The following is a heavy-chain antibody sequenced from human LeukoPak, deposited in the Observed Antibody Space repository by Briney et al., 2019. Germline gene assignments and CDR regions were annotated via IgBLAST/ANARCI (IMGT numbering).Heavy chain of an antibody. Sequence: SETLSLTCTVSGGSISSGNYYWSWIRQPAGEGLEWIGRIYSSGSTNYNPSLKSRVTISPDTSKNQFSLKLTSVTAADTAVYYCARDAPRTWFDPWGQGTLVTVSS. J-gene: IGHJ5*02. CDR3: ARDAPRTWFDP. V-gene: IGHV4-61*02. CDR2: IYSSGST. CDR1: GGSISSGNYY.